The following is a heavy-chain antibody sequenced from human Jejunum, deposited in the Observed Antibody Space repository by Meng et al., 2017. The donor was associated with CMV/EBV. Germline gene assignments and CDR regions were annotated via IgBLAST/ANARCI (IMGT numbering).Heavy chain of an antibody. Sequence: QVQLQQWCSGPLKPSETLLPPCTVYGESFSGYYWTWIRQPPGKGLEWIGEINHSGSTNYNPSLKSRVTILVDTSKRQFSLRLSFVTAADTAVYYCARVGGAQHGDFDFWGQGILVTVSS. CDR1: GESFSGYY. V-gene: IGHV4-34*01. J-gene: IGHJ4*02. CDR3: ARVGGAQHGDFDF. CDR2: INHSGST. D-gene: IGHD4-17*01.